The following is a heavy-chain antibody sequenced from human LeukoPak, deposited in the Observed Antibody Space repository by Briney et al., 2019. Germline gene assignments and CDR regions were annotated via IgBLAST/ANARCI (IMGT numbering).Heavy chain of an antibody. D-gene: IGHD6-6*01. CDR3: ARDQVGAGRPPAFDY. CDR1: GGSISSGTYY. J-gene: IGHJ4*02. Sequence: PSETLSLTCAVSGGSISSGTYYWIWIRQHPGKGLEWIGYIYYSGSTYYNPSLKSRVTISVDTSKNQFSLKLSSVTAADTAVYYCARDQVGAGRPPAFDYWGQGTLVTVSS. CDR2: IYYSGST. V-gene: IGHV4-31*11.